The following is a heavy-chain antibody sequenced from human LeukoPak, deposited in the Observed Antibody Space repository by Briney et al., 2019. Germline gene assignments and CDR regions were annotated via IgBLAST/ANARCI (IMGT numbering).Heavy chain of an antibody. D-gene: IGHD6-6*01. CDR2: ISYGGSNK. CDR3: ARDKIAARIFDY. CDR1: GFTFSSYA. V-gene: IGHV3-30-3*01. Sequence: PGGSLRLSCAASGFTFSSYAMHWVRQAPGKGLEWVAVISYGGSNKYYADSVKGRFTISRDNSKNTLYLQMNSLRAEDTAVYYCARDKIAARIFDYWGQGTLVTVSS. J-gene: IGHJ4*02.